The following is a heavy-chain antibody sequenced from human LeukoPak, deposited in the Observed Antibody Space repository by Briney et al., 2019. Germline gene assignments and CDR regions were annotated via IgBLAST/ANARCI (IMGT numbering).Heavy chain of an antibody. CDR3: ARVGYCSGGSCYDDAFDI. CDR1: GGSISSSNW. CDR2: IYHSGST. D-gene: IGHD2-15*01. Sequence: SETLSLTCAVSGGSISSSNWWSWVRQPPGKGLEWIGEIYHSGSTNYNPSLKSRVTISVDKSKNQFSLKLSSVTAADTAVYYCARVGYCSGGSCYDDAFDIWGQGTMVTVSS. V-gene: IGHV4-4*02. J-gene: IGHJ3*02.